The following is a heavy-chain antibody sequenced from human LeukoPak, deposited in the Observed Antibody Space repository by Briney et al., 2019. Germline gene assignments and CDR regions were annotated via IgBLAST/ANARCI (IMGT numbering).Heavy chain of an antibody. Sequence: ASVKVSCKASGYTFTSYGISWVRQAPGQGLEWMGWISAYNGNTNCAQKLQGRVTMTTDTSTSTAYMELRSLRSDDTAVYYCARDYDFWSGYMFYGMDVWGQGTTVTVSS. D-gene: IGHD3-3*01. CDR2: ISAYNGNT. CDR3: ARDYDFWSGYMFYGMDV. V-gene: IGHV1-18*01. CDR1: GYTFTSYG. J-gene: IGHJ6*02.